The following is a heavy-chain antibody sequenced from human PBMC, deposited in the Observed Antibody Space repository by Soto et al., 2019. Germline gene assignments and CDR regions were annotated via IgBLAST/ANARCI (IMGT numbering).Heavy chain of an antibody. D-gene: IGHD6-19*01. V-gene: IGHV4-30-4*08. CDR3: ARGVVLAVAGTVPGLGFDY. CDR1: GGSISSGDYY. Sequence: QVQLQESGPGLVKPSQTLSLTCTVSGGSISSGDYYWSWIRQPPGKGLEWIGEINHSGSTNYNPSLKSRVTISVDTSKNQFSLKLSSVTAADTAVYYCARGVVLAVAGTVPGLGFDYWGQGTLVTVSS. J-gene: IGHJ4*02. CDR2: INHSGST.